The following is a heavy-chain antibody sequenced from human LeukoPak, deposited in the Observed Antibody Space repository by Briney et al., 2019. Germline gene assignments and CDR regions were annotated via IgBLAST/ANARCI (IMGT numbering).Heavy chain of an antibody. CDR2: VYHSGST. CDR1: GYSISSGYY. Sequence: SETLSLTCTVSGYSISSGYYRGWIRQSPGKGLEWIGSVYHSGSTYYNPSLKSPVTISVDTSKNQFSLELSSVTAADTAVYYCERLGAYYYDSSGYYYNRYFDYWGQGILVTVSS. D-gene: IGHD3-22*01. V-gene: IGHV4-38-2*02. J-gene: IGHJ4*02. CDR3: ERLGAYYYDSSGYYYNRYFDY.